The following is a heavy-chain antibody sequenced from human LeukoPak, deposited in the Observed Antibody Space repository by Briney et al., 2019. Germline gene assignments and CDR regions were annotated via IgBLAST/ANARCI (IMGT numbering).Heavy chain of an antibody. CDR3: AKVSLNMVNDAFDI. D-gene: IGHD4/OR15-4a*01. CDR1: GFTFSNYA. J-gene: IGHJ3*02. CDR2: IRYDGSRK. Sequence: GGSLRLSCAASGFTFSNYAMSWVRQAPDKGLEWVAFIRYDGSRKYYADSVKGRFTISRDNSKNTLYLQMNSLRAEDTAMYYCAKVSLNMVNDAFDIWGQGTMVSVSS. V-gene: IGHV3-30*02.